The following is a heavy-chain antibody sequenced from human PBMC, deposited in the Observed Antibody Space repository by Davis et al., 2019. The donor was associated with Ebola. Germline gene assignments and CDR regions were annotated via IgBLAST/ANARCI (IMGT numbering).Heavy chain of an antibody. V-gene: IGHV4-34*01. CDR3: ASRIIQAAVDAFDI. D-gene: IGHD6-13*01. Sequence: SETLSLTCAVYGGSFSGYYWSWIRQPPGKGLEWMGEINHHGITSYNPSLKSRVSMSVDTSKKQFSLKVTSVTAADTAVYYCASRIIQAAVDAFDIWGQGTMVTVSS. J-gene: IGHJ3*02. CDR1: GGSFSGYY. CDR2: INHHGIT.